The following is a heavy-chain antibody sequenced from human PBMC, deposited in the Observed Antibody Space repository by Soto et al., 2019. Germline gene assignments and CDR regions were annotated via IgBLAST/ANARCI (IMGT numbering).Heavy chain of an antibody. D-gene: IGHD3-22*01. V-gene: IGHV1-69*06. CDR1: GGTFSSYA. CDR3: AIPTDYYDSSGPSVYYYGMDV. J-gene: IGHJ6*02. Sequence: SLKVSCKASGGTFSSYAIIWVRQAPGQGLEFMGGIIPIFGTANYAQKFQGRVTITADKSTSTAYMELSSLRSEDTAVYYCAIPTDYYDSSGPSVYYYGMDVWGQGTTVTVSS. CDR2: IIPIFGTA.